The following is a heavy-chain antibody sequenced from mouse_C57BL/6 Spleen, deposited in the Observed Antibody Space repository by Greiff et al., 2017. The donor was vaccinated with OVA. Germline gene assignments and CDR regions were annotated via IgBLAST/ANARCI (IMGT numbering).Heavy chain of an antibody. CDR1: GYTFTSYW. J-gene: IGHJ4*01. CDR2: IDPSASYT. Sequence: QVQLQQPGAELVMPGASVKLSCKASGYTFTSYWMHWVKQRPGQGLEWIGEIDPSASYTNYNQKFKGKSTLTVDKSASTAYMQLSSLTSEDAAVYYCAKSDAMDYWGQGTAVTVSS. CDR3: AKSDAMDY. V-gene: IGHV1-69*01.